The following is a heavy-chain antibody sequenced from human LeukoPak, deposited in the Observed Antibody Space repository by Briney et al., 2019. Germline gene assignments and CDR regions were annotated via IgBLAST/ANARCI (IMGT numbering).Heavy chain of an antibody. CDR3: ARGGDIVVVPAAMYVPYYFDY. CDR1: GFTFSTYA. D-gene: IGHD2-2*01. J-gene: IGHJ4*02. Sequence: GGSLRLSCAASGFTFSTYALHWVRRAPGKGLEWVAVISYDGSNKYYADSVKGRFTISRDNSKNTLYLQMTSLRAEDTAVYYCARGGDIVVVPAAMYVPYYFDYWGQGTLVTVSS. V-gene: IGHV3-30*04. CDR2: ISYDGSNK.